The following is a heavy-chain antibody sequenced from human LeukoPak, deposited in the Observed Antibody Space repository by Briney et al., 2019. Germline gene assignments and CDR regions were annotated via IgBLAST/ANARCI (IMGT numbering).Heavy chain of an antibody. V-gene: IGHV3-30*04. CDR3: ARWPYYYDSNGYFQFDY. D-gene: IGHD3-22*01. J-gene: IGHJ4*02. CDR1: GFTFSSYA. Sequence: GGSLRLSCAASGFTFSSYAMHWVRQAPGKGLEWVAVIPYDGSNKYYADSVKGRFTISRDNAKNSLYLQMNSLRAEDTAVYYCARWPYYYDSNGYFQFDYWGQGTLVTVSS. CDR2: IPYDGSNK.